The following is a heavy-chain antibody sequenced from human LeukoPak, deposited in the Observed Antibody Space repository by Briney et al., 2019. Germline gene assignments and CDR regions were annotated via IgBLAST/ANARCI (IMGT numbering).Heavy chain of an antibody. J-gene: IGHJ4*02. V-gene: IGHV3-23*01. Sequence: PGGSLRLSCAASGFTFNTYAMSWVRQAPGKGLEWVSAISVSGAGTYYADSVKGRFTISRDNSKNTLYLQMNSLSAEDTAVYYCARGVNYFVLEYWGQGTLVTVSS. CDR2: ISVSGAGT. D-gene: IGHD3-10*02. CDR1: GFTFNTYA. CDR3: ARGVNYFVLEY.